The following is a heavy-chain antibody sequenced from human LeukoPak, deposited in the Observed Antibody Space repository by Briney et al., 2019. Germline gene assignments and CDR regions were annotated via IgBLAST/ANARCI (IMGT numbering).Heavy chain of an antibody. D-gene: IGHD2-2*01. J-gene: IGHJ5*02. CDR1: GYTFTGYY. CDR3: ARDHSSTSLSWFDP. V-gene: IGHV1-2*02. CDR2: INPNSGGT. Sequence: ASVKVSCKASGYTFTGYYMHWVRQAPGQGLEWMGWINPNSGGTNYAQKFQGRVTMTRDTSISTAYMELSRLRSDDTAVYYCARDHSSTSLSWFDPWGQGTLVTVSS.